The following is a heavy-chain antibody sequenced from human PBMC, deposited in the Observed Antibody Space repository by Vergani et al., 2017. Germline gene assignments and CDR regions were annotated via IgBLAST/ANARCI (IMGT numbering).Heavy chain of an antibody. Sequence: VQLVQSGAEVKKPGSSVKVSCKASGGTFSSYAISWVRQAPGQGLEWMGRIIPILGIANYAQKFQGRVTITADKSTSTAYMELSSLRSEDTAVYYCARDGETDTIFGANYYGMDVWGQGP. CDR3: ARDGETDTIFGANYYGMDV. D-gene: IGHD3-3*01. J-gene: IGHJ6*02. CDR2: IIPILGIA. CDR1: GGTFSSYA. V-gene: IGHV1-69*09.